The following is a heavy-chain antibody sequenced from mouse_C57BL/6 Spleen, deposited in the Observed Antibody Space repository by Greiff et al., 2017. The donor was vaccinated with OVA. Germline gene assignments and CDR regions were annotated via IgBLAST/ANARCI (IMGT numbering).Heavy chain of an antibody. CDR2: INPSNGGT. D-gene: IGHD3-2*02. CDR3: ARRRTAQATLCAMDY. J-gene: IGHJ4*01. CDR1: GYTFTSYW. Sequence: VQLQQSGTELVKPGASVKLSCKASGYTFTSYWMNWVKQRPGQGLEWIGNINPSNGGTNYNEKFKSKATLTVDKSSSTAYMQLSSLTSEVSAVYYCARRRTAQATLCAMDYWGQGTSVTVSA. V-gene: IGHV1-53*01.